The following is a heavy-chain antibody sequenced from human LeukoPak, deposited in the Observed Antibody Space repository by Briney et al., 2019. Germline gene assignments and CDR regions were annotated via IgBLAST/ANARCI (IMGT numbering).Heavy chain of an antibody. Sequence: GASVKVSCKASGGTFSSYAISWVRQAPGQGLEWMGGIIPIFGTANYAQKFQGRVTITTDKSTSTAYMELSSLRSEDTAVYYCARDPWYYYGSGSPGDYWGQGTLVTVSS. D-gene: IGHD3-10*01. V-gene: IGHV1-69*05. CDR1: GGTFSSYA. CDR3: ARDPWYYYGSGSPGDY. CDR2: IIPIFGTA. J-gene: IGHJ4*02.